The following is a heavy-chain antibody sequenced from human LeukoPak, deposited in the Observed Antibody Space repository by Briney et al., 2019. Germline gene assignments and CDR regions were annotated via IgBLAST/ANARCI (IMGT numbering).Heavy chain of an antibody. CDR3: ARDNSMHERGWWFDP. CDR1: GGTFSSYA. V-gene: IGHV1-46*01. J-gene: IGHJ5*02. D-gene: IGHD4-23*01. Sequence: GASVKVSCKASGGTFSSYAISWVRQAPGQGLEWMGVINPRGTSTIYAEKFQGRIIMTRDMSTTTDYMELSSLKSDDTAVYYCARDNSMHERGWWFDPWDQGTLVTVSS. CDR2: INPRGTST.